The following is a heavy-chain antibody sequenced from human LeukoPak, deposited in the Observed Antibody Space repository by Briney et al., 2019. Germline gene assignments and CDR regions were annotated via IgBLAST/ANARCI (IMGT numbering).Heavy chain of an antibody. CDR3: AKGGSYCGGDCYSDY. D-gene: IGHD2-21*01. CDR2: ISGSGGST. V-gene: IGHV3-23*01. J-gene: IGHJ4*02. Sequence: PGGSLRLSCAASGFTFSSYAMSWVRQAPGKGLEWVSAISGSGGSTYYADSVKGRFTTSRDNSKNTLYLQMNSLRAEDTAVYYCAKGGSYCGGDCYSDYWGQGTLVTVSS. CDR1: GFTFSSYA.